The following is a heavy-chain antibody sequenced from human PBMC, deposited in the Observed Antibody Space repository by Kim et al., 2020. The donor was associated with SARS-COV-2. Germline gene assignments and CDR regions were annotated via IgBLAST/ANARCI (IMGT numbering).Heavy chain of an antibody. J-gene: IGHJ3*02. CDR3: ARDYYDSSGPDAFDI. Sequence: GGSLRLSCAASGFTFSSYWMSWVRQAPGKGLEWVANIKQDGSEKYYVDSVKGRFTISRDNAKNSLYLQMNSLRAEDTAVYYCARDYYDSSGPDAFDIWGQGTMVTVSS. CDR1: GFTFSSYW. CDR2: IKQDGSEK. D-gene: IGHD3-22*01. V-gene: IGHV3-7*01.